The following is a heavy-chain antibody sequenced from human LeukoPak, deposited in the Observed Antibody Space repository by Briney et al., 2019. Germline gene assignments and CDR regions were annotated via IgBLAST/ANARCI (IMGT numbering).Heavy chain of an antibody. Sequence: GESLKISCAASGITFGSYWMAWVRQAPGKGLECVANIKPDGSEKHYVDSVEGRFTISRDNAKNSLFLEMNSLRAEDTAVYYCARGRMAVAGSYEYWGQGTLVTVSS. CDR2: IKPDGSEK. CDR3: ARGRMAVAGSYEY. D-gene: IGHD6-19*01. J-gene: IGHJ4*02. CDR1: GITFGSYW. V-gene: IGHV3-7*05.